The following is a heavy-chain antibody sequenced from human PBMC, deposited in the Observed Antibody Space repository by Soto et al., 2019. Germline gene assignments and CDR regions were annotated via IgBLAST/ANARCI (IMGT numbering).Heavy chain of an antibody. CDR1: GFIFSSYS. CDR2: ITYDGSNQ. CDR3: ARAPSGSYPEFDY. J-gene: IGHJ4*02. Sequence: GGSLRVSCAASGFIFSSYSMHWVGQSAGKGLEWVGVITYDGSNQYYADSVKGRFTISRDNSRNMLFLQMNSLRPDDTAVYYCARAPSGSYPEFDYWGQGTLVTVSS. D-gene: IGHD1-26*01. V-gene: IGHV3-30-3*01.